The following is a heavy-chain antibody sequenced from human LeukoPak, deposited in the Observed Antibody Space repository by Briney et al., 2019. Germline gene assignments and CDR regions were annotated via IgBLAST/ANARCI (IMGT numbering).Heavy chain of an antibody. CDR1: GGSFSGYY. Sequence: SETLSLTCAVYGGSFSGYYWSWIRQPPGKGLEWIGEINHSGSTNYNPSLKSRVTISVDTSKNQFSLKLSSVTAADTAVYYCASLNQRWLGYWGQGTLVTVSS. V-gene: IGHV4-34*01. J-gene: IGHJ4*02. CDR2: INHSGST. CDR3: ASLNQRWLGY. D-gene: IGHD5-24*01.